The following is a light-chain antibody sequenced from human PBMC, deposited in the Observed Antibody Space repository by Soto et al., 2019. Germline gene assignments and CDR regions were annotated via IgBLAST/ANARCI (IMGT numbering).Light chain of an antibody. J-gene: IGLJ2*01. V-gene: IGLV6-57*04. CDR2: ENN. CDR1: SGSIANNY. Sequence: NFMLTQPHSVSESPGKTLSISCTRSSGSIANNYVQWYQQRPGSAPTTVIYENNQRLSGVPDHFSGSTDGSSNSASLTIAGLQTEDEADYYCQSYDSDFVVFGGGTKVTVL. CDR3: QSYDSDFVV.